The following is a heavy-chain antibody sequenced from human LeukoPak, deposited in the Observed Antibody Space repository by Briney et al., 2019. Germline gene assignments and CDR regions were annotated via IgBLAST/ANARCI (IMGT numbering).Heavy chain of an antibody. CDR3: GRLHPFQSSTYRPVDF. CDR2: IKDDGTEI. CDR1: GFNFIRHS. V-gene: IGHV3-7*01. D-gene: IGHD2/OR15-2a*01. Sequence: PGGSLRPSCAASGFNFIRHSLTWIRQAPGKGLKWVANIKDDGTEIYYADSVKGRFTISRDDRGHSLYQQMNSLTTGDTAMYFCGRLHPFQSSTYRPVDFWGQGTVVIVSS. J-gene: IGHJ4*02.